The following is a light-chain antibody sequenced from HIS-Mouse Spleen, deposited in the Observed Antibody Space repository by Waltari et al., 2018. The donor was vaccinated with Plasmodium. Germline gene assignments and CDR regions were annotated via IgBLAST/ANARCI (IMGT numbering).Light chain of an antibody. CDR3: QQFNSYPQGT. V-gene: IGKV1-13*02. Sequence: AIQLTPSPSSLSASVGDRVTIPCRASQGISSALAWYQQKPGKAPKLLIYDASSLESGVPSRFSGSGSGTDFTLTISSLQPEDFATYYCQQFNSYPQGTFGQGTRLEIK. CDR1: QGISSA. J-gene: IGKJ5*01. CDR2: DAS.